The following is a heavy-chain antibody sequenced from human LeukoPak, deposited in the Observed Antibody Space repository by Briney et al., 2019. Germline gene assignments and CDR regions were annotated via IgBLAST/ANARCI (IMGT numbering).Heavy chain of an antibody. V-gene: IGHV3-21*01. J-gene: IGHJ4*02. Sequence: GGSLRLSCAASGFTFSSYSMNWVRQAPGKGLEWVSSISSSSSYIYYADSVKGRFTISRDNAKNSLYLQMDSLRADDTAVYYCARLGYTSVSFMNYWGQGTLVTVSS. CDR2: ISSSSSYI. CDR3: ARLGYTSVSFMNY. CDR1: GFTFSSYS. D-gene: IGHD2-2*02.